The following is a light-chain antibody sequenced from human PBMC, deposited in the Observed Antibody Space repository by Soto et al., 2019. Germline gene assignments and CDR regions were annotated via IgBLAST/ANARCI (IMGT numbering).Light chain of an antibody. CDR1: QSVSSSY. J-gene: IGKJ5*01. CDR3: QQYYSYPIT. CDR2: GAS. Sequence: IVLTQSPGTLSLSPWERATLSCRASQSVSSSYIAWYQQRPGQTPSLLIYGASSRATGIPDRFSGSGSGTEFTLTISCLQSEDFATYYCQQYYSYPITFGQGTRLEIK. V-gene: IGKV3-20*01.